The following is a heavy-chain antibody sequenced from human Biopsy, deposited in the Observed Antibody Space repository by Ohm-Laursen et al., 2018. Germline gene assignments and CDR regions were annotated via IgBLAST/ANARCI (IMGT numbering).Heavy chain of an antibody. CDR3: AKDRWGRNLHYGGGVDL. CDR2: ISGGSGII. J-gene: IGHJ6*02. CDR1: GFTFSDYY. Sequence: GSLRLSCAASGFTFSDYYMTWIRQAPGKGPEWVSYISGGSGIIYYADSVKGRFTISRDNAQNSLFLQMNSLRPEDTALYYCAKDRWGRNLHYGGGVDLWGQGTTVTVSS. V-gene: IGHV3-11*04. D-gene: IGHD3-16*01.